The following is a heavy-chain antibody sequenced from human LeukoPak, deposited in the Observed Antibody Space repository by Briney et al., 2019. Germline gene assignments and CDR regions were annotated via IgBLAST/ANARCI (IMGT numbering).Heavy chain of an antibody. V-gene: IGHV3-53*01. CDR1: GFTVSSNY. Sequence: GGSLRLSCTASGFTVSSNYMSWVRQAPGKGLEWVSVIYSGGSTYYADSVKGRFTISRDNSKNTLYLQMNSLRAEDTAVYYCARVSSLGAAPDYWGQGTLVTVSS. CDR3: ARVSSLGAAPDY. CDR2: IYSGGST. J-gene: IGHJ4*02. D-gene: IGHD3-16*01.